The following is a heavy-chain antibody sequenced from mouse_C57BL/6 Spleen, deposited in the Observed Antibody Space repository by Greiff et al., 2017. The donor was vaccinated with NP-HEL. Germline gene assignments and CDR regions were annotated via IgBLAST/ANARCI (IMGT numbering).Heavy chain of an antibody. D-gene: IGHD2-10*02. CDR2: ISSGGGYT. CDR1: GFTFSSYG. CDR3: ARHPSSNGVDY. V-gene: IGHV5-6*01. J-gene: IGHJ2*01. Sequence: EVQLVESGGDLVKPGGSLKLSCAASGFTFSSYGMSWVRQTPDKRLEWVATISSGGGYTYYPDSVKGRFTISRDNAKTTLYLQMSSLKSEDKAVDYCARHPSSNGVDYWGQGTTLTVSS.